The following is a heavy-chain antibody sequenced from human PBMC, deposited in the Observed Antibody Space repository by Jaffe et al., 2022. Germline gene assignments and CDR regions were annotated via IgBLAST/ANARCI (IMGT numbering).Heavy chain of an antibody. Sequence: EVQLVESGGGLVKPGGSLRLSCAASGFTFSSYSMNWVRQAPGKGLEWVSSISSSSSYIYYADSVKGRFTISRDNAKNSLYLQMNSLRAEDTAVYYCARERRDTLSSGYYFDYWGQGTLVTVSS. CDR1: GFTFSSYS. D-gene: IGHD5-18*01. V-gene: IGHV3-21*01. J-gene: IGHJ4*02. CDR3: ARERRDTLSSGYYFDY. CDR2: ISSSSSYI.